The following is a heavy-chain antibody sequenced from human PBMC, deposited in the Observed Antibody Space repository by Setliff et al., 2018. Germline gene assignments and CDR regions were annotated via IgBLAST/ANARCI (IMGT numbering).Heavy chain of an antibody. J-gene: IGHJ5*02. CDR3: STRTVAARSLDT. D-gene: IGHD6-13*01. V-gene: IGHV1-2*02. Sequence: GASVKVSCKASGYTFTGYFIHWLRQAPGQGLEWLGWINPNKDVTKYAQKFQDRILMTKDTSISTVYMELSSLRSDDTAVYYCSTRTVAARSLDTWGQGTLVTVSS. CDR2: INPNKDVT. CDR1: GYTFTGYF.